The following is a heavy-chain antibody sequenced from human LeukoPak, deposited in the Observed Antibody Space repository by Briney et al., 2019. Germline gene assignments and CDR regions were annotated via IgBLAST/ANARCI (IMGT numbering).Heavy chain of an antibody. CDR1: GFSFSNFG. Sequence: PGGSLRLSCVVSGFSFSNFGMHWVRQAPGKGLEWVAVISFDGNSKEYGDSVRGRFTIYRDNSRNTLYLQMNSLRAEDTAVYYCAKDRGMRQIWNWFAPFGQGTLVTVSS. CDR2: ISFDGNSK. V-gene: IGHV3-33*05. CDR3: AKDRGMRQIWNWFAP. J-gene: IGHJ5*02.